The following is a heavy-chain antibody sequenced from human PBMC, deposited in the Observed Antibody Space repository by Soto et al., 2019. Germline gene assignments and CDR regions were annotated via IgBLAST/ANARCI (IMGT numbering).Heavy chain of an antibody. CDR1: GFTFSNHC. D-gene: IGHD3-16*01. CDR3: ARARGVDS. Sequence: GESVKISCAGSGFTFSNHCMNWVRQAPWKGLEWVANIKADGSEKYYVDSVKGRFTISRDNAKNSLYLQMNSLRAEDTAVYYCARARGVDSWGQGTMVTV. J-gene: IGHJ5*01. CDR2: IKADGSEK. V-gene: IGHV3-7*03.